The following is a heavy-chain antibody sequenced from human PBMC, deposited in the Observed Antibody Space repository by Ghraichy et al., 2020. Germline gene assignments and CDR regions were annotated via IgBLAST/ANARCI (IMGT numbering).Heavy chain of an antibody. Sequence: GGSLRLSCAASEFTFSSFAMTWVRQAPGKGLEWVSAISGSGGSTYYADSVKGRFTISRDNSKNTLYLQMNSLRAEDAAVYYCAKHVGYSSAQFDFWGQGTLVTVSS. CDR3: AKHVGYSSAQFDF. CDR2: ISGSGGST. CDR1: EFTFSSFA. V-gene: IGHV3-23*01. J-gene: IGHJ4*02. D-gene: IGHD6-19*01.